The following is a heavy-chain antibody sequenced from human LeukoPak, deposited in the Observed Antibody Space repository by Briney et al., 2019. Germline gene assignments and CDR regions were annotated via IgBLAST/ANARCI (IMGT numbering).Heavy chain of an antibody. Sequence: ASVKVSCKASGYTFTSYDINWVRQAPGQGVEWMGWMNPNSGNTGYAQKFQGRVTMTRNTSISTAYMELSSLRSEDTAVYYCARWGWSERGYYYGMDVWGQGTTVTVSS. CDR2: MNPNSGNT. CDR3: ARWGWSERGYYYGMDV. V-gene: IGHV1-8*01. D-gene: IGHD6-19*01. CDR1: GYTFTSYD. J-gene: IGHJ6*02.